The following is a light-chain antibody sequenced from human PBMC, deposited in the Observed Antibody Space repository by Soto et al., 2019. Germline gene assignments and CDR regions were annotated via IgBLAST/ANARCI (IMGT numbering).Light chain of an antibody. Sequence: EIVLTQSPGILSLSPGARATLSCRASQTIAYDSLAWYQQRPGQPPRLLIYGTSTRPTGIPDRFSGRGSSTDFTLTISRLEPEDFAVYYCQQYATIPRTFGQGTKV. CDR1: QTIAYDS. J-gene: IGKJ1*01. CDR2: GTS. CDR3: QQYATIPRT. V-gene: IGKV3-20*01.